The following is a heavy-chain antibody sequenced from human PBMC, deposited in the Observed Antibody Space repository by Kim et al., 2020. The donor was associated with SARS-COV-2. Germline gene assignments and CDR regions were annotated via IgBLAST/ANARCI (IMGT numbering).Heavy chain of an antibody. J-gene: IGHJ4*02. D-gene: IGHD6-13*01. V-gene: IGHV3-30*01. Sequence: DSVKGRFTISRDNSKNTLYLQMNSLRAEDTAVYYCAREPLGIAAAGTEDYWGQGTLVTVSS. CDR3: AREPLGIAAAGTEDY.